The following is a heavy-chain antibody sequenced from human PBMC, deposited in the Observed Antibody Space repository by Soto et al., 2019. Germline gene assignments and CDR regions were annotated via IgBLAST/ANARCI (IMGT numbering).Heavy chain of an antibody. V-gene: IGHV5-51*01. CDR1: GYSFTRYW. J-gene: IGHJ6*02. CDR3: ARPSSDVDTAMEYGMDV. D-gene: IGHD5-18*01. Sequence: ESLKISRKGSGYSFTRYWIGWGRHMPGKSLEWMGIIYPGDSDTRYSPSFQGQVTISADKSISTAYLQWSSLKASDTAMYYCARPSSDVDTAMEYGMDVWGQGTLVTVSS. CDR2: IYPGDSDT.